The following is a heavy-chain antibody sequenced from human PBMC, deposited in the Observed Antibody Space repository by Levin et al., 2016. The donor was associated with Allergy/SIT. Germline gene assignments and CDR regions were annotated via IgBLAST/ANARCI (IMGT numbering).Heavy chain of an antibody. CDR1: GFTFSSYG. D-gene: IGHD2-8*02. J-gene: IGHJ4*02. Sequence: GGSLRLSCVASGFTFSSYGMHWVRQTPGKGLEYVAVIWFDGSTKFYVDSVKGRFTISRDNSNNTLYLLMDSLRADDTAVYYCARLGATTPGGVAALYYFDLWGQGTPVSVSS. CDR3: ARLGATTPGGVAALYYFDL. V-gene: IGHV3-33*03. CDR2: IWFDGSTK.